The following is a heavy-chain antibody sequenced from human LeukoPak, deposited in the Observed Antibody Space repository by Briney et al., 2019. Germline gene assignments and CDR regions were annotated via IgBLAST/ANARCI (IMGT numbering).Heavy chain of an antibody. J-gene: IGHJ3*02. CDR2: ISGSGGST. V-gene: IGHV3-23*01. Sequence: PGGSLRLSCAASGFTFSSYAMSWVRQAPGKGLEWVSAISGSGGSTYYADSVKGRFTISRDNSKNTLYLQMNSLRAEDTAVYYCAKDRNYYDSSGYYYPGAFDIWGQGTMVTVSS. CDR3: AKDRNYYDSSGYYYPGAFDI. D-gene: IGHD3-22*01. CDR1: GFTFSSYA.